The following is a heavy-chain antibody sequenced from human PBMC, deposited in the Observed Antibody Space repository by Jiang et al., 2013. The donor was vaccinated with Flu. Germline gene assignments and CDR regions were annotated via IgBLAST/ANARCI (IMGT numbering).Heavy chain of an antibody. CDR2: INGGNGNT. CDR3: ARANEGVYSGWYPDY. V-gene: IGHV1-3*01. J-gene: IGHJ4*02. CDR1: GYTFTKFA. Sequence: SGAEVKQPGASVKISCKASGYTFTKFAIHWMRQAPGQSLEWMGWINGGNGNTRYSQNFQGRVTITRDASATTGYIELSGLRFEDTAMYYCARANEGVYSGWYPDYWGQGTLLTV. D-gene: IGHD6-19*01.